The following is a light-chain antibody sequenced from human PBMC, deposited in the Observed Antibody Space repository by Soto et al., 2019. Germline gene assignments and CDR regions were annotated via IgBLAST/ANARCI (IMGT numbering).Light chain of an antibody. Sequence: DTVLTKSPCTLSLSPGERATLSCRAIQSVSNSYLAWYQQKPGQAPRLLIYGASTRATGIPARFSGSRSGTDFTLTISRLQPDDFAAYYCQQYGSSPEWTFGQGTKVDIK. CDR1: QSVSNSY. J-gene: IGKJ1*01. CDR2: GAS. CDR3: QQYGSSPEWT. V-gene: IGKV3-20*01.